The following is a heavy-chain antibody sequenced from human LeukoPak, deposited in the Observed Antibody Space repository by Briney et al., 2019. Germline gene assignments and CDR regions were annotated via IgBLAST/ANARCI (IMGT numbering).Heavy chain of an antibody. CDR1: GFTFDDYV. J-gene: IGHJ1*01. Sequence: PGGSLRLSCAASGFTFDDYVMHWVRQAPGKGLEWVSGISWNSGSIGYADSVKGRFTISRDNAKNSLYLQMNSLRAEDTALYYCAKGLWFGELSHQYFQHWGQGTLVTVSS. D-gene: IGHD3-10*01. CDR2: ISWNSGSI. CDR3: AKGLWFGELSHQYFQH. V-gene: IGHV3-9*01.